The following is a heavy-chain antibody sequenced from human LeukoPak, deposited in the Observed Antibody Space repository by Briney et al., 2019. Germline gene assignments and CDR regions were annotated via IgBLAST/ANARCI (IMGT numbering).Heavy chain of an antibody. D-gene: IGHD3-22*01. Sequence: GGSLRLSCAASGFTFGSYGMSWVRQAPGKGLEWVAFITPNADRTSYADSVEGRFTISRDNPRNTLYMQMNSLRDEDTALYYCAIMHGYYDGSGYWVQWGQGTLVTVSS. V-gene: IGHV3-23*01. CDR2: ITPNADRT. J-gene: IGHJ1*01. CDR3: AIMHGYYDGSGYWVQ. CDR1: GFTFGSYG.